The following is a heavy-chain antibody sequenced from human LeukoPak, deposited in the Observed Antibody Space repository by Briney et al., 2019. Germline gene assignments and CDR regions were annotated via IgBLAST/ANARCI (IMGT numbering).Heavy chain of an antibody. Sequence: SETLSLTCAVYGGSFSGYYWSWIRQPPGKGLEWIGEINHRGSTNYNPSLKSRVTISVDTSKNQFSLKLSSVTAADTAVYYCARGVKNCSGGSCYSLQYFDYWGQGTLVTVSS. V-gene: IGHV4-34*01. CDR3: ARGVKNCSGGSCYSLQYFDY. D-gene: IGHD2-15*01. CDR1: GGSFSGYY. CDR2: INHRGST. J-gene: IGHJ4*02.